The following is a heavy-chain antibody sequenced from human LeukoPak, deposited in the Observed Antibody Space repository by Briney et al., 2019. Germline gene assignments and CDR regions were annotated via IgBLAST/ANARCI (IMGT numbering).Heavy chain of an antibody. J-gene: IGHJ4*02. Sequence: PGGSLRLSCAASGFTFSSYSMNWVRQAPGKGLEWVSYISNRGSTIYYADSVKGRFTISRDNAKNSLYLQMNSLRDEDTAVYYCARDKGGYDHGNADYWGQGTLVTVSS. CDR1: GFTFSSYS. V-gene: IGHV3-48*02. D-gene: IGHD5-12*01. CDR3: ARDKGGYDHGNADY. CDR2: ISNRGSTI.